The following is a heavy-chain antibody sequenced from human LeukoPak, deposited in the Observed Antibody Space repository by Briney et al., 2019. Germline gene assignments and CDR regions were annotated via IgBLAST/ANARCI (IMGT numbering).Heavy chain of an antibody. Sequence: GGSLRLSCAASGFTVSSNYMSWVRQAPGKGLEWVSVIYSGGSTYYADSVKGRFTISRDNSKNTLYLQMNSLRAEDTAVYYCARDGPYYYDSSGTRGFDYWGQGTLVTVSS. CDR3: ARDGPYYYDSSGTRGFDY. V-gene: IGHV3-53*01. J-gene: IGHJ4*02. CDR2: IYSGGST. D-gene: IGHD3-22*01. CDR1: GFTVSSNY.